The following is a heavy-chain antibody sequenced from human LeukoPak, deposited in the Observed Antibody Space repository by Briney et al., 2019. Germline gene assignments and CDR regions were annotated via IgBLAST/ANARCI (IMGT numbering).Heavy chain of an antibody. J-gene: IGHJ6*03. D-gene: IGHD3-10*01. V-gene: IGHV1-69-2*01. CDR2: VDPEDGET. Sequence: GASVKVSCKASGGTFSSYAISWVRQAPGQGLEWMGLVDPEDGETIYAEKFQGRVTITADTSTDTAYMELSSLRSEDTAVYYCASSFGVGHYYMDVWGKGTTVTVSS. CDR1: GGTFSSYA. CDR3: ASSFGVGHYYMDV.